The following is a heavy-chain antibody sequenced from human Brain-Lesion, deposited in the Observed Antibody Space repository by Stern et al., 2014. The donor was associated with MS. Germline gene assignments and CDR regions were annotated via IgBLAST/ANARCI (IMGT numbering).Heavy chain of an antibody. V-gene: IGHV1-2*02. CDR3: ARDQRGITIFGVVTDYYYLGMDV. Sequence: VQLVESGAEVTKPGASVKVSCKTSGYIFTGYYIHWVRQAPGHGLEWMAWINPNTGGTKYAQKFQGRVTMSRDTSISTAYVELSSLTSDDTAVYYCARDQRGITIFGVVTDYYYLGMDVWGQGTTVTVSS. D-gene: IGHD3-3*01. CDR2: INPNTGGT. J-gene: IGHJ6*02. CDR1: GYIFTGYY.